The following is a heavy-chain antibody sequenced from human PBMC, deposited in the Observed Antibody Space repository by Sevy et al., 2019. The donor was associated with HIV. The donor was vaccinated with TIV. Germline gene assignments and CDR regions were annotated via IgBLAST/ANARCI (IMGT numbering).Heavy chain of an antibody. J-gene: IGHJ4*02. CDR1: GHSYTSYW. V-gene: IGHV5-10-1*01. D-gene: IGHD3-22*01. Sequence: GEALKISCKYSGHSYTSYWISWVRQMPGKGLEWMGRVDPSDSYTNYSPSFQGHITISADKSISTAYLQWNSLKASDSAMYYCARRGYFDTSGYPDYWGQGTLVTVSS. CDR3: ARRGYFDTSGYPDY. CDR2: VDPSDSYT.